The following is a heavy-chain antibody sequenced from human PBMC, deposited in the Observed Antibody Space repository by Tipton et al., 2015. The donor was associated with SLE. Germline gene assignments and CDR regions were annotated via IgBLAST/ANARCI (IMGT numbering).Heavy chain of an antibody. V-gene: IGHV3-11*05. CDR3: AKDQWGDYAYGGAFDI. CDR1: GFTVSSNY. CDR2: ISSSSSYT. Sequence: SLRLSCAASGFTVSSNYMSWIRQAPGKGLEWVSYISSSSSYTNYADSVKGRFTISRDNSKNTLYLQMNSLRAEDTAVYYCAKDQWGDYAYGGAFDIWGQGTMVTVSS. D-gene: IGHD4-17*01. J-gene: IGHJ3*02.